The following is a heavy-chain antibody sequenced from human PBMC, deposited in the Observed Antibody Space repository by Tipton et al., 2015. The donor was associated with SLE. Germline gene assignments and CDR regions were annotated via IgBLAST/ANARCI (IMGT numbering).Heavy chain of an antibody. CDR1: GFSFDEFG. V-gene: IGHV3-48*01. J-gene: IGHJ4*02. CDR3: AREVSSVVRGVIRY. D-gene: IGHD3-10*01. CDR2: ISSSSSTI. Sequence: SLRLSCAASGFSFDEFGMSWVRQAPGKGLEWVSYISSSSSTIYYADSVKGRFSISRDNSKNTLYLQMNSLRAEDTAVYYCAREVSSVVRGVIRYWGQGTLVTVSS.